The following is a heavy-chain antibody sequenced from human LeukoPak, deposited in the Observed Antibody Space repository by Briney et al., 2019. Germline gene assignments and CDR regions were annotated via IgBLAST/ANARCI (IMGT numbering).Heavy chain of an antibody. CDR2: IYSGGST. D-gene: IGHD3-16*01. CDR3: ARDRVAMGGYFDY. J-gene: IGHJ4*02. Sequence: GGSLRLSCAASGFTVSSNYMSWVRQAPGKGLEWVSVIYSGGSTYYADSVKGRFTISRDNSKNTLYLQVNSLRAEDTAVYYCARDRVAMGGYFDYWGQGTLVTVSS. CDR1: GFTVSSNY. V-gene: IGHV3-66*01.